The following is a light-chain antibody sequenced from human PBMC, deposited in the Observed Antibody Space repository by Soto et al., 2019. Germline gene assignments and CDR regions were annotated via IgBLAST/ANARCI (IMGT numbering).Light chain of an antibody. J-gene: IGLJ2*01. CDR2: KDT. V-gene: IGLV1-51*02. Sequence: QSALTQPPSVSAAPGQKVTISCSGSSSNIGCCSVSWYQQLPGTAPQLLIYKDTERPSGIPDRFSGSKSGTSATLGITRLQTGDEADYYCGTWDSSLSGMVFGGGTKVTVL. CDR1: SSNIGCCS. CDR3: GTWDSSLSGMV.